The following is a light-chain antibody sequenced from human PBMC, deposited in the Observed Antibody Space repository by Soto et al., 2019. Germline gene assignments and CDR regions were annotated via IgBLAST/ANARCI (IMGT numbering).Light chain of an antibody. CDR1: QTISSW. CDR3: QHYNNYVLT. Sequence: DIQMTQSPSTLSASGGDRVIITCRASQTISSWLAWYQQKPGKAPKLLIYKESSLESGVPSRFSGSGYGTEFPLTISSLQPDDFATYYCQHYNNYVLTFGGGTKVEIK. J-gene: IGKJ4*01. CDR2: KES. V-gene: IGKV1-5*03.